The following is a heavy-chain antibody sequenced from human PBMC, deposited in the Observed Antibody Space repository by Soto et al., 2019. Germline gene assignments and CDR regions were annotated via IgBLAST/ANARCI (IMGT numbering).Heavy chain of an antibody. Sequence: GGSLRLSCAASGFTCSNAWMSWVRQAQGKGLEWVGRIKSKTDGGTTDYAAPVKGRFTIPREDSKNRLYMQMNSLKTEDTAVYDCTTEGFNDYSFDYWGQGTLVTVSS. CDR2: IKSKTDGGTT. CDR3: TTEGFNDYSFDY. V-gene: IGHV3-15*01. J-gene: IGHJ4*02. D-gene: IGHD4-4*01. CDR1: GFTCSNAW.